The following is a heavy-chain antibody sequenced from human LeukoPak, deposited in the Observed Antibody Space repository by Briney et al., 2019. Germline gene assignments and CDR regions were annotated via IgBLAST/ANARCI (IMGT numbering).Heavy chain of an antibody. J-gene: IGHJ4*02. CDR2: ISSSGGSA. D-gene: IGHD1-1*01. CDR1: GFTFSSYA. CDR3: AKTYQTGTSPRYFDY. V-gene: IGHV3-23*01. Sequence: PGGSLRLSCAASGFTFSSYAMSWVRQAPGRGLEWVSAISSSGGSAYYADSVKGRFTISRDNSKNTLYLQMNSLRAEDTAVYYCAKTYQTGTSPRYFDYWGQGTLVTVSS.